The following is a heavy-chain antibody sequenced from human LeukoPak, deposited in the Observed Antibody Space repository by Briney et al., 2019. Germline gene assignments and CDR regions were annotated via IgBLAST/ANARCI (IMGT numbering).Heavy chain of an antibody. CDR2: INPNSGGT. V-gene: IGHV1-2*06. D-gene: IGHD2-21*02. CDR1: GYTFTGYY. CDR3: ARGVPAYCGGDCYSLGDY. Sequence: ASVKVSCKASGYTFTGYYMHWVRQAPGQGLEWMGRINPNSGGTNYAQKFQGRVTMTGDTSISTAYMELSRLRSDDTAVYYCARGVPAYCGGDCYSLGDYWGQGTLVTVSS. J-gene: IGHJ4*02.